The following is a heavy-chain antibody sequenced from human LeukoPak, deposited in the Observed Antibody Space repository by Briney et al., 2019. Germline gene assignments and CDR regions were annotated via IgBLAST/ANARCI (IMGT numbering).Heavy chain of an antibody. CDR3: SMHLQYFDWLLYDYFDH. CDR2: IRYDGSNK. D-gene: IGHD3-9*01. Sequence: GRSLRLSCAASGFTFSSYAMHWVRQAPGKGLEWVAFIRYDGSNKYYADSVKGRFTISRDNSKNTLYLQMNSLKTEDTAVYYCSMHLQYFDWLLYDYFDHWGQGTPVTVSS. V-gene: IGHV3-30*04. J-gene: IGHJ4*02. CDR1: GFTFSSYA.